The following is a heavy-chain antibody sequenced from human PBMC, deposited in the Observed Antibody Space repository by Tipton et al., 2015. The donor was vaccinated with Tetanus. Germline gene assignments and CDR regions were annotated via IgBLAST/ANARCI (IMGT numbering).Heavy chain of an antibody. Sequence: TLSLTCTVSGGSVSSGSYYWSWIRQPPGKGLEWIGYIYYSGSTNYNPSLKSRVTISVDTSKNQFSLKLSSVTAADTAVYYCARGHLLLDYWGQGTLVTVSS. CDR1: GGSVSSGSYY. CDR2: IYYSGST. CDR3: ARGHLLLDY. V-gene: IGHV4-61*01. J-gene: IGHJ4*02.